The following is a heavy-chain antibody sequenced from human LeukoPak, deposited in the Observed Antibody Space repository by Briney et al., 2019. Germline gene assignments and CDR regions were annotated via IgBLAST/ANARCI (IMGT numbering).Heavy chain of an antibody. CDR2: IKQDGSEK. CDR1: GFTLSSYW. V-gene: IGHV3-7*01. Sequence: GGSLRLSCAASGFTLSSYWMSWVRQAPGKGLEWVANIKQDGSEKYYVDSAKGRFTISRDNARNSLYLQMNSLRAEDTAVYYCARQRWDDFWSGNWGGAYYMDVWGKGTTVTVSS. CDR3: ARQRWDDFWSGNWGGAYYMDV. J-gene: IGHJ6*03. D-gene: IGHD3-3*01.